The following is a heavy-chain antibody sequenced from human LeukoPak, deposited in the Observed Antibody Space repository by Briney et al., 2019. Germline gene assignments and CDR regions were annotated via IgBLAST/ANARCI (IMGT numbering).Heavy chain of an antibody. CDR1: GFTFSSYG. J-gene: IGHJ4*02. CDR2: ISSNGGST. Sequence: PGRSLRLSCAASGFTFSSYGMHWVRQAPGKGLEYVSAISSNGGSTYYANSVKGRFTISRDNSKNTLFLQMGSLRAEDMAVYYCARGGSIAARPIDYWGQGTLVTVSS. V-gene: IGHV3-64*01. CDR3: ARGGSIAARPIDY. D-gene: IGHD6-6*01.